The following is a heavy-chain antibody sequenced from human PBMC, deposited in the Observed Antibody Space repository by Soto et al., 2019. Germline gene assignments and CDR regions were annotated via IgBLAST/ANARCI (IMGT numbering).Heavy chain of an antibody. V-gene: IGHV4-30-2*02. Sequence: TLSLTCAVSGVSISSGGYSWFLIRQPPGKGLEWIGYIYHSGSTYYNPSLKSRVTISVDTSKNQFSLKLNSATAADTAMYYCKKEGGFDGWYVYRGQGIPITVS. CDR1: GVSISSGGYS. D-gene: IGHD6-19*01. CDR3: KKEGGFDGWYVY. J-gene: IGHJ4*02. CDR2: IYHSGST.